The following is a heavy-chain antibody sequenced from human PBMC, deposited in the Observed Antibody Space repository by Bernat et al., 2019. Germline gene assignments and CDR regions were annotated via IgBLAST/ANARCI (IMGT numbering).Heavy chain of an antibody. V-gene: IGHV3-30-3*01. CDR1: GFTFSSYA. CDR2: ISYDGSNK. J-gene: IGHJ4*02. Sequence: QVQLVESEGGVVQPGRSLRLSCAASGFTFSSYAMHWVRQAPGKGLEWVAVISYDGSNKYYADSVKGRFTISRDNSKNTLYLQMNSLRAEDTAVYYCARAAVVVPAGGFDYWGQGTLVTVSS. D-gene: IGHD2-2*01. CDR3: ARAAVVVPAGGFDY.